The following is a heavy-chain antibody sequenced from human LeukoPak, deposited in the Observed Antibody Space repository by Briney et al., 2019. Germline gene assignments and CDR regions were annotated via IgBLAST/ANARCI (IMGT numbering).Heavy chain of an antibody. V-gene: IGHV4-59*01. CDR3: ARVRSSSWYPFDY. J-gene: IGHJ4*02. Sequence: PSETLSLTCAVYGGSFSGYYWSWIRQPPGKGLEWIGYIYYSGSTNHNPSLKSRVTISVDTSKNQFSLKLSSVTAADTAVYYCARVRSSSWYPFDYWGQGTLVTVSS. CDR1: GGSFSGYY. D-gene: IGHD6-13*01. CDR2: IYYSGST.